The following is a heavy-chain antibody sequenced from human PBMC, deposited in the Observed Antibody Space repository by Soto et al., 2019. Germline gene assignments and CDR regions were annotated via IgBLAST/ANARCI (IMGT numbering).Heavy chain of an antibody. CDR2: TYYRSKWYN. CDR3: ARVGRRNYYDSSGYYYRGNDAFDI. V-gene: IGHV6-1*01. Sequence: SQTLSLTCAISGDSVSSNSAAWNWIRQSPSRGLEWLGRTYYRSKWYNDYAVSVKSRITINPDTSKNQFFLQLNSVTPEDTAVYYCARVGRRNYYDSSGYYYRGNDAFDIWGQGTMVTVSS. J-gene: IGHJ3*02. CDR1: GDSVSSNSAA. D-gene: IGHD3-22*01.